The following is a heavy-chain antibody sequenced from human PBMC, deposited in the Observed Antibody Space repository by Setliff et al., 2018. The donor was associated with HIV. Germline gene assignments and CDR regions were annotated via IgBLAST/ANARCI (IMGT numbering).Heavy chain of an antibody. J-gene: IGHJ4*01. CDR3: AKDGISGGAYPPYYFDY. CDR1: GFTFSNYW. D-gene: IGHD2-15*01. Sequence: QTGGSLRLSCAASGFTFSNYWMSWVRQAPGKGLEWVSVISGSGGSTFYADSVKGRFTISRDNSKNTLYLQMNGLRVEDTAVYYCAKDGISGGAYPPYYFDYWGHGTLVTVSS. CDR2: ISGSGGST. V-gene: IGHV3-23*01.